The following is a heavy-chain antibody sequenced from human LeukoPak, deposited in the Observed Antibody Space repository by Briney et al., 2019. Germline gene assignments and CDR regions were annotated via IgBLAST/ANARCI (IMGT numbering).Heavy chain of an antibody. CDR3: AKGYCSSTSCYYYYYMDV. CDR2: ISGSGGST. Sequence: GGSLRLSCAASGFTFSSYAMSWVRQAPGKGLEWVSAISGSGGSTYYADSVKGRFTTSRDNSKNTLYLQMNSLRAEDTAVYYCAKGYCSSTSCYYYYYMDVWGKGTTVTVSS. D-gene: IGHD2-2*01. V-gene: IGHV3-23*01. J-gene: IGHJ6*03. CDR1: GFTFSSYA.